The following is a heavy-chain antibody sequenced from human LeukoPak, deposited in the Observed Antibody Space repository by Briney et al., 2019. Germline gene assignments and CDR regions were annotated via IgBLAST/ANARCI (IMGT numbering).Heavy chain of an antibody. Sequence: SETLSLTCPVSGYSISSGYYWGWIRQPPGKGLELIGTIYHSGSTYYKPSLKSRVTISVDASKNQFSLKLTSVTAADTAVYYCARVRGYCSSTICYRYYFDYWGQGTLVTVSS. J-gene: IGHJ4*02. CDR1: GYSISSGYY. V-gene: IGHV4-38-2*02. CDR2: IYHSGST. CDR3: ARVRGYCSSTICYRYYFDY. D-gene: IGHD2-2*01.